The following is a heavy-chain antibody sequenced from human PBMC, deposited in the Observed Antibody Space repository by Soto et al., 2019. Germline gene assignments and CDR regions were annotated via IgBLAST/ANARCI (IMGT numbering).Heavy chain of an antibody. D-gene: IGHD2-21*02. V-gene: IGHV4-30-4*01. CDR3: VRTAREGAVAPHWFDR. J-gene: IGHJ5*02. Sequence: PSETLSLSCTVSGASIRSTDYYWSWIRQAPGKGLEWIGYVYYTGGTYYNPSLMSRLTISVDTSKNQFSLKLTSVTAAETAVYYCVRTAREGAVAPHWFDRWGQGALVTVSS. CDR2: VYYTGGT. CDR1: GASIRSTDYY.